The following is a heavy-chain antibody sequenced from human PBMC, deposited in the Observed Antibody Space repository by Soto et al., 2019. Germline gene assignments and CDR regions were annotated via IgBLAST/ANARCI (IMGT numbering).Heavy chain of an antibody. CDR3: ARDSLALFDS. CDR2: IYSSGST. D-gene: IGHD5-12*01. CDR1: DGSVSSGSYY. Sequence: ETLSLTCTVSDGSVSSGSYYWTWIRQPPGKGLEWIGYIYSSGSTLYNPSLKSRVIISVDTSMNQFSLKLSSVTAADTAVYYCARDSLALFDSWGQGTLVNVSS. J-gene: IGHJ4*02. V-gene: IGHV4-61*01.